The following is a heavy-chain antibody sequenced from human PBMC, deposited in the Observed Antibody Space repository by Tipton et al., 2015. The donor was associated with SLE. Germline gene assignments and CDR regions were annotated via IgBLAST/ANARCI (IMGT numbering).Heavy chain of an antibody. CDR3: AREKGDAYPNLVAFDI. V-gene: IGHV4-59*01. CDR2: IYYSGST. D-gene: IGHD3-16*01. Sequence: TLSLTCTVSGGSINNYYWSWIRQPPGKGLEWIGYIYYSGSTNYNPSLKSRVTISVDTSKNQFSLKLSSVTAADTAVYYCAREKGDAYPNLVAFDIWGQGTMVPVSS. CDR1: GGSINNYY. J-gene: IGHJ3*02.